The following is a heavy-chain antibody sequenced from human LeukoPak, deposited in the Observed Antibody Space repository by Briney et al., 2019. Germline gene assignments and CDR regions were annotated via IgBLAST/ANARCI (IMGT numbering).Heavy chain of an antibody. Sequence: GGSLRLSCAASGLTVSSNSMSWVRQAPGKGLEWVSFIYSGGSTYYADSVKGRFTISRDNSKNTLYLQMNSLRADDTTVYYCARRAGAYSHPYDYWGQGTLVTVSS. J-gene: IGHJ4*02. CDR3: ARRAGAYSHPYDY. D-gene: IGHD4/OR15-4a*01. CDR1: GLTVSSNS. CDR2: IYSGGST. V-gene: IGHV3-53*01.